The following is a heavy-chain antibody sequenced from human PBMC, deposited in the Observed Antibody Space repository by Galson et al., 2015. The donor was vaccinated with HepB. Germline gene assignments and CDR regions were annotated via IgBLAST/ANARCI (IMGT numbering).Heavy chain of an antibody. J-gene: IGHJ4*02. Sequence: SLRLSCAASGFTFSSYAMHWVRQAPGKGLEWVAVISYDGSNKYYADSVKGRFTISRDNSKNTLYLQMNSLRAEDTAVYYCARVGGSQGLVGYFDYWGQGTLVTVSS. CDR3: ARVGGSQGLVGYFDY. V-gene: IGHV3-30-3*01. CDR2: ISYDGSNK. D-gene: IGHD1-26*01. CDR1: GFTFSSYA.